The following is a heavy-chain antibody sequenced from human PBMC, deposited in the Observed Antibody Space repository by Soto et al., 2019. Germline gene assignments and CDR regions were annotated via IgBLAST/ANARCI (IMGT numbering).Heavy chain of an antibody. D-gene: IGHD3-10*01. CDR2: ISSSSNHI. V-gene: IGHV3-21*01. Sequence: EVQLVESGGGLVKPGGSLRLSCAASGFTLSTYNMNWVRQAPGKGLEWVSSISSSSNHIYYADSMKGRFTLSRDNANNSLYLQMNSLRAEDTAIYYCAKDRGRGSPVRGRMDVRGQGTTVTVSS. CDR3: AKDRGRGSPVRGRMDV. CDR1: GFTLSTYN. J-gene: IGHJ6*02.